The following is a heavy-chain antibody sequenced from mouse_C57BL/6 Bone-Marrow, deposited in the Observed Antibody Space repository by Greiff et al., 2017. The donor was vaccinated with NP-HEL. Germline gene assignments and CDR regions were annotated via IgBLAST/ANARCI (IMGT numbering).Heavy chain of an antibody. V-gene: IGHV14-4*01. J-gene: IGHJ2*01. CDR1: GFNIKDDY. D-gene: IGHD1-1*01. CDR2: IDPENGDT. Sequence: VQLQQSGAELVRPGASVKLSCTASGFNIKDDYMHWVKQRPEQGLEWIGWIDPENGDTESASKFQGKATITADTSSNTAYLQLSSLTSEDTAVYYCTTGLYYDGSSFDYWGQGTTLTVSS. CDR3: TTGLYYDGSSFDY.